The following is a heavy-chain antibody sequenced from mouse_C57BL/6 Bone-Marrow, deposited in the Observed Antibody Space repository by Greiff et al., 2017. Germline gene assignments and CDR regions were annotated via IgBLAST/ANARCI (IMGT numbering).Heavy chain of an antibody. CDR1: GYTFTSYW. CDR3: AREDYGSSYGDAMDY. V-gene: IGHV1-64*01. J-gene: IGHJ4*01. CDR2: IHPTSGST. D-gene: IGHD1-1*01. Sequence: QVQLQQPGAELVKPGASVKLSCKASGYTFTSYWMHWVKQRPGQGLEWIGMIHPTSGSTNYNEKFKSKATLTVDKSSSTAYMQLSSLTSEDSAVYYCAREDYGSSYGDAMDYWGQGTSVTVSS.